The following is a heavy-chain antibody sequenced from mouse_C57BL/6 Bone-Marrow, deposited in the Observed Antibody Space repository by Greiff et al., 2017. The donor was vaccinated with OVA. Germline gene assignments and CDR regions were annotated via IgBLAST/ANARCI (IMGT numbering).Heavy chain of an antibody. J-gene: IGHJ1*03. Sequence: QVQLQQPGAELVMPGASVKLSCKASGYTFTSYWMHWVKQRPGQGLEWIGEIDPSDSYTNYNQKFKGKSTLTVDKSSSTAYMQLSSLTSEYSAVYDCARDEGYGSGYFDVWGTGTTVTVSS. CDR2: IDPSDSYT. V-gene: IGHV1-69*01. CDR1: GYTFTSYW. CDR3: ARDEGYGSGYFDV. D-gene: IGHD1-1*01.